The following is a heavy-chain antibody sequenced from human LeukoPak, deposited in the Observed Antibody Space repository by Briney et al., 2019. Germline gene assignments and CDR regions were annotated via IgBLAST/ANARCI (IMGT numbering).Heavy chain of an antibody. V-gene: IGHV4-38-2*01. J-gene: IGHJ4*02. CDR1: GYSISSGYY. D-gene: IGHD3-22*01. CDR2: IYHSGST. CDR3: ARQDLSSGSYYDLFLFDY. Sequence: PSETLSLTCAVSGYSISSGYYWGWIRQPPGKGLKWIGSIYHSGSTYYNPSLKSRVTISVDTSKNQFSLKLSSVTAADTAVYYCARQDLSSGSYYDLFLFDYWGQGTLVTVSS.